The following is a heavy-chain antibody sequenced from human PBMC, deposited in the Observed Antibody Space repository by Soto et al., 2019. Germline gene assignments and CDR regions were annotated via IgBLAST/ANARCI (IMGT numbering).Heavy chain of an antibody. J-gene: IGHJ6*02. D-gene: IGHD6-13*01. CDR1: GGTFSSYA. CDR2: IIPIFGTA. Sequence: QVQLVQSGAEVKKPGSSVKVSCKASGGTFSSYAISWVRQAPGQGLEWMGGIIPIFGTANYAQKFQGRVTITADESTSTAYMELSSLRSEDTAVYYCARAGQQLLPRPYYSGMDVWGQGTTVTVSS. V-gene: IGHV1-69*12. CDR3: ARAGQQLLPRPYYSGMDV.